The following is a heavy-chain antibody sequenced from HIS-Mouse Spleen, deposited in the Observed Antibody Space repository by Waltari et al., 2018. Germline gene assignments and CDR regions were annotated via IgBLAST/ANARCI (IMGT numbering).Heavy chain of an antibody. D-gene: IGHD1-20*01. Sequence: EVQLVQSGAEVKKPGESLKISCKGSGYSFTSYWIGWVRQMPGKGLEWLGIIYPGDSDTRYRPSFQGQATISADKSLSTSDLQWSSLKASDTAMYYCARQCVTGTPTDWFDPWGQGTLVTVSS. CDR2: IYPGDSDT. V-gene: IGHV5-51*01. CDR3: ARQCVTGTPTDWFDP. CDR1: GYSFTSYW. J-gene: IGHJ5*02.